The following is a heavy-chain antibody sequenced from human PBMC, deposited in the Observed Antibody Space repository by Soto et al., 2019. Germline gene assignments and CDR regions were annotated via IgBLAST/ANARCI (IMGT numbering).Heavy chain of an antibody. CDR3: VSQRTTVPTQAYFDY. CDR1: GGSVTNSSYY. CDR2: VYYRGRS. D-gene: IGHD4-17*01. J-gene: IGHJ4*02. V-gene: IGHV4-39*01. Sequence: TLSLTCTVSGGSVTNSSYYWGWIRQSPGKGLEWIGSVYYRGRSYSKSSVKSRVTISVDTSKNRFSLSLNSVTASDTAVYFCVSQRTTVPTQAYFDYWGPGALVTVSS.